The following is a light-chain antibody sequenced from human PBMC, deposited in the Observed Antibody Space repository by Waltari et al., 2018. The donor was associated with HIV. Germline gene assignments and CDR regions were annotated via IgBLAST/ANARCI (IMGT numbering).Light chain of an antibody. CDR2: EVS. V-gene: IGLV2-18*02. CDR1: SSDVGSYNG. Sequence: QSALHPPPSVYGSPGQSVTISCTGSSSDVGSYNGVSWYHQPPGTSPKLMIYEVSNRPSGVPDRFSRSESGNTASLTISVLQAEDEAEYYCSSYTSSSTVVFGGGTKLTVL. J-gene: IGLJ2*01. CDR3: SSYTSSSTVV.